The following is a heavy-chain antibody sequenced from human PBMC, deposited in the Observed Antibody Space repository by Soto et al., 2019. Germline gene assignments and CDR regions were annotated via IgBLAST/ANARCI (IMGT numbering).Heavy chain of an antibody. CDR2: MYYSGNA. Sequence: QVQLQESGPGLVKPSETLSLTCTVSGASISRYYWSWIRQSPGKGLEWIGYMYYSGNANYIPSLRSRITISVDTSKNQFSLNLNYVTAADTAVYYCAREYPVHSAYFDYWGQGILVTVSS. CDR3: AREYPVHSAYFDY. CDR1: GASISRYY. V-gene: IGHV4-59*01. J-gene: IGHJ4*02. D-gene: IGHD1-26*01.